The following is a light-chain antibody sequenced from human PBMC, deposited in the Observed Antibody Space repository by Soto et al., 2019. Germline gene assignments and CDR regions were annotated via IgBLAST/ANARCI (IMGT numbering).Light chain of an antibody. CDR2: GVS. J-gene: IGKJ1*01. CDR3: QKYNDWPPSWT. CDR1: QSISSN. V-gene: IGKV3-15*01. Sequence: DIVMTQSPATLSVSPGERVTLSCRASQSISSNLAWHQQRPGQAPRLLIYGVSTRATGIPARFSGSGSGTEFTLTISSLQSEDFAVYYCQKYNDWPPSWTFGQGTKVDIK.